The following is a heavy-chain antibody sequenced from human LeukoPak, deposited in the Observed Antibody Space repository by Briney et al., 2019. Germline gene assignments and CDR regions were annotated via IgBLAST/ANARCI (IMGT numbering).Heavy chain of an antibody. V-gene: IGHV1-18*01. CDR2: ISAYNGNT. J-gene: IGHJ4*02. CDR3: ARDISGSYGWVGGFEYFDY. CDR1: GYTFTSYG. Sequence: ASVKVSCKASGYTFTSYGISWVRQAPGQGLEWMGWISAYNGNTNYAQKLQGRVTMTTDTSTSTAYMELRSLRSDDTAVYYCARDISGSYGWVGGFEYFDYWGQGTLVTVSS. D-gene: IGHD1-26*01.